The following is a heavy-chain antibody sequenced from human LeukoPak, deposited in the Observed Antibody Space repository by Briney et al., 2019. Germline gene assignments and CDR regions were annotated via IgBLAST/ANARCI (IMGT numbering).Heavy chain of an antibody. Sequence: PSQTLSLTCTVSGGSISSGSYYWRWIRQPAGKGLEWIGRIYTSGSTNYNPSLKSRVTISVDTSKNQFSLKLSSVTAADTAVYYCATELLWFGEGHFDYWGQGTLVTVSS. D-gene: IGHD3-10*01. CDR2: IYTSGST. CDR1: GGSISSGSYY. J-gene: IGHJ4*02. CDR3: ATELLWFGEGHFDY. V-gene: IGHV4-61*02.